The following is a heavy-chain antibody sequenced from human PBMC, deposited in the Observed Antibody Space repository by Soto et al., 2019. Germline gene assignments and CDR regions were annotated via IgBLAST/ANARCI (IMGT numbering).Heavy chain of an antibody. Sequence: QVQLQESGPGLVKPSETLSLTCSVSGDSLTSYYWTWVRQPPGKGLEWIGYIYYTGKTNYNPSLKSRVTISMDLSKNQFSLELRSLTAGDTAVYYCARIILTGYYGLEPWGQGTLVIVSA. D-gene: IGHD3-9*01. CDR3: ARIILTGYYGLEP. CDR1: GDSLTSYY. CDR2: IYYTGKT. V-gene: IGHV4-59*01. J-gene: IGHJ5*02.